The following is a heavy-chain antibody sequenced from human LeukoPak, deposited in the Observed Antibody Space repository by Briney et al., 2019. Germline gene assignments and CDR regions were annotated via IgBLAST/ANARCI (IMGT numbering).Heavy chain of an antibody. CDR2: IYYSGST. CDR1: GGSISSYY. V-gene: IGHV4-59*01. J-gene: IGHJ4*02. Sequence: PSETLSLTCTVSGGSISSYYWSWIRQPPGKGLEWIGYIYYSGSTNYNPSLKSRVTISVDTSKNQFSLKLSSVTAADTAVYYCARDSFETDIDYWGQGTLVTVSS. CDR3: ARDSFETDIDY. D-gene: IGHD1-14*01.